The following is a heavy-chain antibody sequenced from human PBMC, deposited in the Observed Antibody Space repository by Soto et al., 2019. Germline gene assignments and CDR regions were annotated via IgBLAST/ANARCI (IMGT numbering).Heavy chain of an antibody. J-gene: IGHJ4*02. D-gene: IGHD1-26*01. CDR2: INTYNGRT. CDR1: GYTFTDYG. CDR3: ARDQYAVGGDF. Sequence: QVQLVQSGAEVKKPGASVKVSCKASGYTFTDYGVSWVRQAPGQGLEWMGWINTYNGRTNYAPKVKARVTMTTDKSTTTAYMERRSLKSDDTAVYFCARDQYAVGGDFCGQGTLVTVSS. V-gene: IGHV1-18*01.